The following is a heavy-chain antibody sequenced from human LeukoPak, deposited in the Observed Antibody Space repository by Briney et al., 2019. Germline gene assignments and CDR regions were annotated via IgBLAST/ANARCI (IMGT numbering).Heavy chain of an antibody. J-gene: IGHJ6*03. CDR1: GFAFISTS. CDR2: SSTVTGNI. D-gene: IGHD1-7*01. CDR3: ATNGNFSDMDV. V-gene: IGHV3-48*04. Sequence: GGSLRLSCAASGFAFISTSIHWVRQAPGKGLEWLSYSSTVTGNIYYADSVKGRFAISRDNAKSSLYLPMSSLRAEDTAVYFCATNGNFSDMDVWGKGTTVTVSS.